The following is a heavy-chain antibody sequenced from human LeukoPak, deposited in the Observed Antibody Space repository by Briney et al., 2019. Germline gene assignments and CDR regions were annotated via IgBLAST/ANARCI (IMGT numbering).Heavy chain of an antibody. CDR3: ARVPYATVTDAFDI. CDR1: GFTFSTYG. J-gene: IGHJ3*02. V-gene: IGHV3-33*01. Sequence: GRSLTLSCAASGFTFSTYGMHWVRQAPGKGLEWVAIIWYDGSNKYYADSVKGRFTISRDNSNNTLYLQMNSLRAEDTAVYYCARVPYATVTDAFDIWGQGTLVSVSS. D-gene: IGHD2-8*01. CDR2: IWYDGSNK.